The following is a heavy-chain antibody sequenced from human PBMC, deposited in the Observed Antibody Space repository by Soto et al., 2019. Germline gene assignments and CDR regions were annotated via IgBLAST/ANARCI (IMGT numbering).Heavy chain of an antibody. Sequence: EVQLLESGGGLVQPGGSLRLSCAASGFTFSSYAMNWLRQAPGKGLEWVSTISGSGGSTYYAHTSTYYGDSVQGRFTISRNNSKITLYLQMNSLRAEDTAVYYCAKVGGTSHPPIPVDSWGQGTLVTVSS. CDR3: AKVGGTSHPPIPVDS. CDR1: GFTFSSYA. V-gene: IGHV3-23*01. D-gene: IGHD2-21*01. CDR2: ISGSGGST. J-gene: IGHJ4*02.